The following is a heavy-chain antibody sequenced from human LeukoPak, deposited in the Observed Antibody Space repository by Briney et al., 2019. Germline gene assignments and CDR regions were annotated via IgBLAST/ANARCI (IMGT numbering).Heavy chain of an antibody. V-gene: IGHV1-69*13. CDR2: IIPIFGTA. J-gene: IGHJ5*02. CDR3: ARDRVSCSSTSCYGPFDP. D-gene: IGHD2-2*01. CDR1: GGTFSSYA. Sequence: PSVKFSCKASGGTFSSYAISWVRQAPGQGLEWMGGIIPIFGTANYAQKFQGRVTITADESTSTAYMELSSLRSEDTAVYYCARDRVSCSSTSCYGPFDPWGQGTLVTVSS.